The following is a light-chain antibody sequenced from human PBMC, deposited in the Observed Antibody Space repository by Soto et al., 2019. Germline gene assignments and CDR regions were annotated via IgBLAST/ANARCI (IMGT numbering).Light chain of an antibody. V-gene: IGKV3-20*01. J-gene: IGKJ1*01. CDR3: QQYGTSLRGT. CDR2: GAS. Sequence: EMVLTQSPGTLSLSPGERATLSCRASQSVSSSYLAWYQQKPGQAPRLLIYGASSRATGIPDRFSGSGSGTDFTLTITRLEPEDFAVYYCQQYGTSLRGTFGQGTKVDI. CDR1: QSVSSSY.